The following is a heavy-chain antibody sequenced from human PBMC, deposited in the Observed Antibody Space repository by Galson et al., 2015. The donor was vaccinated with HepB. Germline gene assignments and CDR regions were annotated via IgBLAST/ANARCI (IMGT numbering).Heavy chain of an antibody. CDR3: TRDRYCTSTTCSGYYYGMDV. CDR1: GFTFSRFSSYS. J-gene: IGHJ6*02. CDR2: IGQDGREI. Sequence: SLRLSCAASGFTFSRFSSYSMSWVRQAPGKGLEWVANIGQDGREIYYVDSVKGRFTISRDNAKNSLYLQMNSLRDEDTAVYYCTRDRYCTSTTCSGYYYGMDVWGQGTTVTVSS. V-gene: IGHV3-7*01. D-gene: IGHD2-2*01.